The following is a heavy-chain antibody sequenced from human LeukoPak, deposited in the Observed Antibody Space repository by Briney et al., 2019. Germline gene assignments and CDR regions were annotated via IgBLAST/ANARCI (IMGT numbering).Heavy chain of an antibody. CDR3: ARDRPDYDFWSGYYHAFDI. J-gene: IGHJ3*02. CDR2: ISSSSSTI. V-gene: IGHV3-48*01. CDR1: GFTFSSYS. D-gene: IGHD3-3*01. Sequence: PGGSLRLSCAASGFTFSSYSMNRVRQAPGKGLEWVSYISSSSSTIYYADSVKGRFTISRDNAKNSLYLQMNSLRAEDTAVYYCARDRPDYDFWSGYYHAFDIWGQGTMVTVSS.